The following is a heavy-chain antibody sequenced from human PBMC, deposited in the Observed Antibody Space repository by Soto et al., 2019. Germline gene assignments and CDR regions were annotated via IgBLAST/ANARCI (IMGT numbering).Heavy chain of an antibody. Sequence: SETLSLTCTVSSGSISVTNVFWGWVRQPPGKGLEWIGNVDYSGTAYFSPSLATRVTFHVDTSKNQFSLTLYSVTAADTAVYYCARITRRHRDYWFQGRRVTVAS. CDR1: SGSISVTNVF. CDR3: ARITRRHRDY. D-gene: IGHD1-20*01. V-gene: IGHV4-39*01. J-gene: IGHJ4*02. CDR2: VDYSGTA.